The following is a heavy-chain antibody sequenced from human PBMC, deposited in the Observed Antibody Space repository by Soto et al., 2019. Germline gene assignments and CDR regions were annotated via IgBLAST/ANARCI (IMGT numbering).Heavy chain of an antibody. D-gene: IGHD2-21*02. CDR1: GLIFSDYA. V-gene: IGHV3-23*01. CDR2: ISGSGDAT. J-gene: IGHJ4*02. CDR3: TKDPDRGGDSYPPFDH. Sequence: EVQLLESGGGLVQPGGSLRLSCAASGLIFSDYAMSWVRQAPGQGLEWVASISGSGDATYYPDSVKGRFTISRNNSKNSVHLQMNSLRPEDTAIYFCTKDPDRGGDSYPPFDHWGQGTLATVCS.